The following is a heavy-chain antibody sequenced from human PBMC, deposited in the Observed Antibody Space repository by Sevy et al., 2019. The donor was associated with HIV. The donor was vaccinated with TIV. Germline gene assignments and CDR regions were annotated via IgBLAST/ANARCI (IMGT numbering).Heavy chain of an antibody. CDR3: ARGVAGTRYFDY. CDR1: GFTFSSYE. Sequence: GESLKISCAASGFTFSSYEMHWVRQATGKGLEWVSAIGTAGDTYYPGSVKGRFTISRENAKNSLYLQMNSLRAGDTAVYYCARGVAGTRYFDYWGQGTLVTVSS. CDR2: IGTAGDT. V-gene: IGHV3-13*01. J-gene: IGHJ4*02. D-gene: IGHD6-19*01.